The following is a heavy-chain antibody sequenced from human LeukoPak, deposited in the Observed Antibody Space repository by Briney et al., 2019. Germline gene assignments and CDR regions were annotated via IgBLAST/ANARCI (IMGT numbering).Heavy chain of an antibody. J-gene: IGHJ3*02. D-gene: IGHD2-2*02. V-gene: IGHV1-8*03. CDR2: MNPNSGNT. Sequence: ASVKVSCKASGYTFTSYDINWVRQATGQGLEWMGWMNPNSGNTGYAQKFQGRVTITADESTSTAYMELSSLRSEDTAVYYCATRQGTIPTHDAFDIWGQGTMVTVSS. CDR3: ATRQGTIPTHDAFDI. CDR1: GYTFTSYD.